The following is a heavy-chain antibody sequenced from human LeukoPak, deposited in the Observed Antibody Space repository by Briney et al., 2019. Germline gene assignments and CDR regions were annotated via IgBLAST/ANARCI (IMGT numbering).Heavy chain of an antibody. Sequence: GESLKISCKGSGYSFSSYWIAWVRQMPGKGLEWMGTIYPGDSDTRYNPSFQGQVTISADNSISTAYLQWSSLKASDTAMYYCARFPRVAVAGYRYFDLWGRGTLVTVSS. CDR2: IYPGDSDT. D-gene: IGHD6-19*01. V-gene: IGHV5-51*01. CDR3: ARFPRVAVAGYRYFDL. J-gene: IGHJ2*01. CDR1: GYSFSSYW.